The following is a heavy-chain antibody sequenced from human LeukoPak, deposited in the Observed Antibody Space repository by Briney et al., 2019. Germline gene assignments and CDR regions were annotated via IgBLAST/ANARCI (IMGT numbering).Heavy chain of an antibody. D-gene: IGHD3-10*01. Sequence: QPSETLSLTCTVSGGSISNSSFYWGWIRQPPGKGLECIASISYPGSTFYNPSLRSRVTISVDTSKNQFSLRLSSVTAADTAVYYCARDPVGSNWFDPWGQGTLVTVSS. CDR2: ISYPGST. J-gene: IGHJ5*02. CDR1: GGSISNSSFY. CDR3: ARDPVGSNWFDP. V-gene: IGHV4-39*07.